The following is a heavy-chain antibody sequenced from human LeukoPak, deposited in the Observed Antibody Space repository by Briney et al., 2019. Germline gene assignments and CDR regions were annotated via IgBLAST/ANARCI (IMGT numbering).Heavy chain of an antibody. CDR3: ARAGPLIAARPYDI. CDR1: GGSISSSNYY. Sequence: SETLSLTCTVSGGSISSSNYYWGWIRQPPGKGLEWIGSMYYSGTTYYNPSLKSRVTISVDTSKNQSSLKLSPVTAADTAVYYCARAGPLIAARPYDIWGQGTMVTVSS. D-gene: IGHD6-6*01. V-gene: IGHV4-39*01. J-gene: IGHJ3*02. CDR2: MYYSGTT.